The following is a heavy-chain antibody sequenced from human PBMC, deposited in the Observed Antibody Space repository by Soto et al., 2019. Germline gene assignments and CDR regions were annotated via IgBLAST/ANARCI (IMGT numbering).Heavy chain of an antibody. V-gene: IGHV1-8*01. CDR1: GYTFTSND. J-gene: IGHJ3*01. Sequence: ASVKVSCKASGYTFTSNDINWVRQATGRGLEWMGWMKPKSGNTGNTQKFQGRVTMTRNTSIDTAYMDLSSLTSEDTAVYYCARGAAFDVWGQGTMVTVSS. CDR3: ARGAAFDV. CDR2: MKPKSGNT.